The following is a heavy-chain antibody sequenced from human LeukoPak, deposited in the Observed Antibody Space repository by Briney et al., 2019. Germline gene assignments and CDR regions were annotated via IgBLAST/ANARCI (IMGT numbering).Heavy chain of an antibody. CDR1: GDSVSSNSAA. Sequence: SQTLSLTCAISGDSVSSNSAAWNWIRQSPSRGLEWLGRTYYRSKWYNDYAVSVKSRITINPDTSKNQFSLQLNSVTPEDTAVYYCARADCSSTSCQYYFDYWGQGTLVTVSS. V-gene: IGHV6-1*01. J-gene: IGHJ4*02. D-gene: IGHD2-2*01. CDR2: TYYRSKWYN. CDR3: ARADCSSTSCQYYFDY.